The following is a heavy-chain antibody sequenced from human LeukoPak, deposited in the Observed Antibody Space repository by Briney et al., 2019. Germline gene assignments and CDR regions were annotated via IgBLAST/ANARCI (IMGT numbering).Heavy chain of an antibody. CDR2: IYYSGST. CDR3: ARVGIAALNTHYYDSSGYYYFDY. J-gene: IGHJ4*02. Sequence: SETLSLTCTVSGGSVSSGSYYWSWIRQPPGKGLEWIGYIYYSGSTNYNPSLKSLVTISVDTSKNQFPLKLSSVTAADTAVYYCARVGIAALNTHYYDSSGYYYFDYWGQGTLVTVSS. V-gene: IGHV4-61*01. CDR1: GGSVSSGSYY. D-gene: IGHD3-22*01.